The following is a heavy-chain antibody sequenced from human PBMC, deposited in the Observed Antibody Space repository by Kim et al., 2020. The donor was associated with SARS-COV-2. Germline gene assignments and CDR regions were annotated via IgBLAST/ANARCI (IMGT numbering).Heavy chain of an antibody. CDR1: GGSFSGYY. D-gene: IGHD6-19*01. J-gene: IGHJ6*02. Sequence: SETLSLTCAVYGGSFSGYYWSWIRQPPGKGLEWIGEINHSGRTNYNPSLKSRVTMSVDTSKNQFSLKLSSVTAADTAVYYCARDQQWLYYGMDVGGQGTTVTVSS. CDR2: INHSGRT. CDR3: ARDQQWLYYGMDV. V-gene: IGHV4-34*01.